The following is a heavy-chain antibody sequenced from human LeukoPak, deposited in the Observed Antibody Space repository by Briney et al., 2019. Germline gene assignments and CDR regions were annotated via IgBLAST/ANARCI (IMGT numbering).Heavy chain of an antibody. J-gene: IGHJ4*02. D-gene: IGHD2-21*01. Sequence: SGTLSLTCTVSGGSISSSSYYWGWIRQPPGKGLEWIGSIYYSGSTYYNPSLKSRVTISVDTSKNQFSLKLSSVTAADTAVSYCARVMLYYFDYWGQGTLVTVSS. CDR2: IYYSGST. V-gene: IGHV4-39*01. CDR1: GGSISSSSYY. CDR3: ARVMLYYFDY.